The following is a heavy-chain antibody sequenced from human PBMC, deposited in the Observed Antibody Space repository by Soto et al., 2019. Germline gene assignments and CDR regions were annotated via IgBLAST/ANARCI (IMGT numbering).Heavy chain of an antibody. CDR2: IYHSGRT. D-gene: IGHD2-15*01. J-gene: IGHJ4*02. Sequence: PSETLSLTCTVSGGSIGNGYYYWSWVRQNPGKGLEWIGHIYHSGRTYYNPSLKSRVTISVDTSKNQFSLNLSSVTAADTAVYYCARWVEVSLDYFDSWGQGTPVTVSS. V-gene: IGHV4-31*03. CDR1: GGSIGNGYYY. CDR3: ARWVEVSLDYFDS.